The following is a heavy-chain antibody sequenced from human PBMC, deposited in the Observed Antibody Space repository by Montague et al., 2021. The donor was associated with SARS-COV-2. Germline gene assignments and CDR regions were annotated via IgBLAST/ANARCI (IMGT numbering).Heavy chain of an antibody. V-gene: IGHV4-30-4*08. D-gene: IGHD2-21*02. CDR3: AREVVHVDVLTDIPKILYYGLDV. CDR2: IYSTGDT. J-gene: IGHJ6*02. Sequence: TLSLTCTVSGGAINRGDYYWTWNRQPPGKGLEWIGNIYSTGDTSYSPSLKGRVGISLDTSKNQVSLNLRSVAAADTAVYYCAREVVHVDVLTDIPKILYYGLDVWGQGTTVVVSS. CDR1: GGAINRGDYY.